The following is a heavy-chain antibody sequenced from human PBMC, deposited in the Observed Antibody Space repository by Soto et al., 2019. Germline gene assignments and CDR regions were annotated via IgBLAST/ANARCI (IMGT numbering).Heavy chain of an antibody. Sequence: EVQLLESGGGLVQPGGSLRLSCAASGFTFSDYAMNWVRQTPGMGLEWVSSISGSGGSTYYVDSVKGRFTISRDNSMNTLYLQMNVLRPDDSALYFCVRRELDFWGQGALVTVSS. V-gene: IGHV3-23*01. CDR3: VRRELDF. J-gene: IGHJ4*02. CDR2: ISGSGGST. CDR1: GFTFSDYA.